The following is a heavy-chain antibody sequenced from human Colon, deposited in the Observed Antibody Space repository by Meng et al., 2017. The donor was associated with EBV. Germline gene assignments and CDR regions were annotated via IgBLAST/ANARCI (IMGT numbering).Heavy chain of an antibody. D-gene: IGHD3-10*01. CDR2: IKRAADGGTT. CDR3: TDVGGDMI. Sequence: EVQLVGSGGGFVKLGESLRLSCAASGFTFTNSHMTWVRQAPGKGLEWVGRIKRAADGGTTDYAAPVKGRFTISRDDSKSTVYLQMNSLKSEDTGVYYCTDVGGDMIWGQGTLVTVSS. J-gene: IGHJ4*02. V-gene: IGHV3-15*01. CDR1: GFTFTNSH.